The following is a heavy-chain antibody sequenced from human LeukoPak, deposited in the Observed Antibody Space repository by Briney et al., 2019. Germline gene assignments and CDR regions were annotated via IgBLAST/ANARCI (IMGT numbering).Heavy chain of an antibody. CDR1: GGSISSYY. CDR2: IYYSGST. D-gene: IGHD5-18*01. V-gene: IGHV4-59*12. J-gene: IGHJ6*02. Sequence: SETLSLTCTVSGGSISSYYWSWIRQPPGKGLEWIGYIYYSGSTNYNPSLKSRVTISVDTSKNQFSLKLSSVTAADTAVYYCAREGYSYGYYYYYGMDVWGQGTTVTVSS. CDR3: AREGYSYGYYYYYGMDV.